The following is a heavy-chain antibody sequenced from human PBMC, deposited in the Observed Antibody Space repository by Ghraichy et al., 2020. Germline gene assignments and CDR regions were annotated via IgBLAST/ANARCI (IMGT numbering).Heavy chain of an antibody. CDR3: ARARGMYQLLYLDWFDP. Sequence: GGSLRLSCAASGFTFSSYEMNWVRQAPGKGLEWVSYISSSGSTIYYADSVKGRFTISRDNAKNSLYLQMNSLRAEDTAVYYCARARGMYQLLYLDWFDPWGQGTLVTVSS. J-gene: IGHJ5*02. CDR1: GFTFSSYE. D-gene: IGHD2-2*02. CDR2: ISSSGSTI. V-gene: IGHV3-48*03.